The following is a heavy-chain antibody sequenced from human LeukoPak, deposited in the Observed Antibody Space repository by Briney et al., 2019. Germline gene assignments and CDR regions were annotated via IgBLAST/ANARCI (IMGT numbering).Heavy chain of an antibody. Sequence: ASVKVSCKASGYTFTGYYMHWVRQAPGQGLEWMGWINPNSGGTNYAQKFQGRVTMTRDTSISTAYMELSRLRSDGTAVYYCARDLPRRVVPAAKQEFDYWGQGTLVTVSS. CDR3: ARDLPRRVVPAAKQEFDY. V-gene: IGHV1-2*02. CDR2: INPNSGGT. J-gene: IGHJ4*02. D-gene: IGHD2-2*01. CDR1: GYTFTGYY.